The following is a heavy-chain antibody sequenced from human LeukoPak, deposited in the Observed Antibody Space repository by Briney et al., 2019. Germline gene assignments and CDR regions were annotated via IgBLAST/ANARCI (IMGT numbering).Heavy chain of an antibody. V-gene: IGHV4-61*08. CDR1: GGSFTTSAYY. CDR2: IYYSGST. D-gene: IGHD4-23*01. J-gene: IGHJ3*02. Sequence: SETLSLTCTVSGGSFTTSAYYWSWIRQPPGKGLEWIGYIYYSGSTNYNPSLKSRVTISVDTSKNQFSLKLSSVTAADAALYYCARWESLRGSRTFDIWGQGTMVTVSS. CDR3: ARWESLRGSRTFDI.